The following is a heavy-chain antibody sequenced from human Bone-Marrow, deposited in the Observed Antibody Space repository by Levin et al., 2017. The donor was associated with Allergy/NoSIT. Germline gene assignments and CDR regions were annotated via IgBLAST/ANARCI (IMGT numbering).Heavy chain of an antibody. CDR2: ISYDGSRK. Sequence: GGSLRLSCEASGFMFSDFGMHWVRQPPGKGLEWVAVISYDGSRKFYRDSVGGRFTISRDNLRNTLFLEMDALRDEDTSIYYCAKDLRGYSYGPDQWGQGILVTVSS. CDR1: GFMFSDFG. V-gene: IGHV3-30*18. CDR3: AKDLRGYSYGPDQ. D-gene: IGHD5-18*01. J-gene: IGHJ5*02.